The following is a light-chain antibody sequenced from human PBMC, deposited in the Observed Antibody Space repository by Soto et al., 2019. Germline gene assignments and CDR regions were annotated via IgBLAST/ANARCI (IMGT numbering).Light chain of an antibody. J-gene: IGKJ1*01. CDR2: AAS. CDR3: QQYYSYPWT. CDR1: QGISSY. V-gene: IGKV1-8*01. Sequence: IQMTQSPATLSASVGERVTITFRASQGISSYLAWYQQKPGKAPKLLIYAASTLQSGVPSRFSGSGSGTDFTLTISCLQSEDFATYYCQQYYSYPWTFGQGTKVDIK.